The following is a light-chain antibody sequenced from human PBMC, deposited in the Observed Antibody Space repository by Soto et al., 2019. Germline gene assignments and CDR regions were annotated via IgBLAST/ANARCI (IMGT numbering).Light chain of an antibody. CDR3: QQYGSTLLT. Sequence: EIVLTQSPGTLSLSPGERATLSCRASQSVRNNYLVWYQQRPGQPPRFLMYDVSTRAAGIPDRFSGSGSGTDFTLTISRLEPEDFAVYYCQQYGSTLLTFGGGTKVDI. V-gene: IGKV3-20*01. CDR2: DVS. J-gene: IGKJ4*01. CDR1: QSVRNNY.